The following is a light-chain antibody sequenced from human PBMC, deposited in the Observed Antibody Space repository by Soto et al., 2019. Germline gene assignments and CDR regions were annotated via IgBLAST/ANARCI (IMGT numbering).Light chain of an antibody. V-gene: IGKV1-5*01. CDR1: QSISSW. CDR2: DAS. CDR3: QQYNSYWT. J-gene: IGKJ1*01. Sequence: DIEITQSPSTLSASVGDRVTITCRASQSISSWLAWYQQKPGKAPKLLIYDASSLESGVPSRLSGSGSGTEFTLTIRSLQPDDSATYYCQQYNSYWTFGQGTKVDIK.